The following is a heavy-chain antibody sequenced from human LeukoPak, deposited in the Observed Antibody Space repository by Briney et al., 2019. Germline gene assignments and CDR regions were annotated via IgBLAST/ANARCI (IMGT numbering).Heavy chain of an antibody. Sequence: SETLSLTCAVYGGSFSGYYWSWIRQPPGKGLEWIGEINHSGSTNYNPSLKSRVTISVDTSKNQFSLKLSSVTAADTAVYYCARDRYFDWLDEPNKFDPWGQGTLVTVSS. D-gene: IGHD3-9*01. CDR1: GGSFSGYY. CDR3: ARDRYFDWLDEPNKFDP. V-gene: IGHV4-34*01. J-gene: IGHJ5*02. CDR2: INHSGST.